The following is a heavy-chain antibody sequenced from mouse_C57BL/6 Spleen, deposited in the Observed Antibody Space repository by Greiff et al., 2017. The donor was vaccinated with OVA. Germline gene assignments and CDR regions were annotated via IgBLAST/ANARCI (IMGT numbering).Heavy chain of an antibody. Sequence: VQLQESGPELVKPGASVKISCKASGYAFSSSWMNWVKQRPGKGLEWIGRIYPGDGDTNYNGKFKGKATLTADKSSSTAYMQLSSLTSEDSAVYFCARPDSSGYGVFAYWGQGTLVTVSA. J-gene: IGHJ3*01. V-gene: IGHV1-82*01. CDR1: GYAFSSSW. CDR3: ARPDSSGYGVFAY. D-gene: IGHD3-2*02. CDR2: IYPGDGDT.